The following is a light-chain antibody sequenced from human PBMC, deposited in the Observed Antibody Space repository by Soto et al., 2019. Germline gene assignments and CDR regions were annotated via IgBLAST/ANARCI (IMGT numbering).Light chain of an antibody. J-gene: IGKJ5*01. CDR1: QSVSSNY. V-gene: IGKV3-20*01. CDR2: GAS. CDR3: QQYGSSPLT. Sequence: EIVLTQSPGTLSLSPGERATLSCRARQSVSSNYLAWYQQKPGQAPRLLIYGASSRATAIPDRFSGSGSGTDFTLTISRLEPEDFAVYYCQQYGSSPLTFGQGTRLEIK.